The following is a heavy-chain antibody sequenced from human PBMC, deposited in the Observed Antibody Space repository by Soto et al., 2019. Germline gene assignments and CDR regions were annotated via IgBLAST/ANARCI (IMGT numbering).Heavy chain of an antibody. CDR3: ARYGADGDYADY. CDR2: ITSNGGST. Sequence: RYGWQWFHQAPGKGLEYVSAITSNGGSTYYANSVKGRFTISRDNSKNTLYLQMGSLRAEDMAVYYCARYGADGDYADYWGQGTLVTVSS. J-gene: IGHJ4*02. CDR1: RYG. V-gene: IGHV3-64*01. D-gene: IGHD4-17*01.